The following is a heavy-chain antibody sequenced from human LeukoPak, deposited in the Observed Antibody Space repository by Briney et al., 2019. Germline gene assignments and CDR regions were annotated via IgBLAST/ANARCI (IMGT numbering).Heavy chain of an antibody. CDR3: ARKDGDI. CDR1: GFTFGDYS. J-gene: IGHJ3*02. CDR2: IRSKAYGGTT. V-gene: IGHV3-49*03. Sequence: GGSLRLSRTVSGFTFGDYSMSWLRQAAGQGLEWVGFIRSKAYGGTTEYATSVKGRFSISTDDSKSIAYLQMNSLKTEDTAIYYCARKDGDIWGQGTMVTVSS.